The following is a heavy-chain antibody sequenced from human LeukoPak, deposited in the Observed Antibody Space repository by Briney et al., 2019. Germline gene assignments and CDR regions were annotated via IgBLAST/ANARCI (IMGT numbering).Heavy chain of an antibody. CDR2: INPNSGGT. CDR1: GYTFTGYY. Sequence: ASVNVSCKASGYTFTGYYMHWVRQAPGRGLEWMGWINPNSGGTNYAQKFQGWVTMTRDTSTSTAYMELRSLRSDDTAVYYCARVPNFYCSGGSCYPYYFDYWGQGTLVTVSS. J-gene: IGHJ4*02. CDR3: ARVPNFYCSGGSCYPYYFDY. V-gene: IGHV1-2*04. D-gene: IGHD2-15*01.